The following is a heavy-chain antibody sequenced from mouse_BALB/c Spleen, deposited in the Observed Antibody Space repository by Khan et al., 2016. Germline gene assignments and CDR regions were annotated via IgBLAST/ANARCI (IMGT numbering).Heavy chain of an antibody. V-gene: IGHV1S135*01. CDR1: GYAFTSYN. CDR3: ASDLLWYAMDF. J-gene: IGHJ4*01. CDR2: IDPYNGGT. Sequence: VQLQQSGPELVKPGASVKVSCKASGYAFTSYNMYWVKQSHGKSLEWIGYIDPYNGGTNYNQKFKGKATLTVDKSSSTAFMHLNSLTSEDYAGYYCASDLLWYAMDFWGQGTSVTVSS. D-gene: IGHD2-1*01.